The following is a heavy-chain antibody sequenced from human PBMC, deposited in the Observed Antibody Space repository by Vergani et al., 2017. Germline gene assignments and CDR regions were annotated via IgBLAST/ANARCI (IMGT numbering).Heavy chain of an antibody. J-gene: IGHJ4*02. D-gene: IGHD6-13*01. CDR2: INHSGNT. V-gene: IGHV4-34*01. CDR3: ARGGSRLSGYPIDD. CDR1: GGSFSGYY. Sequence: QVQLQQWGAGLLKPSETLSLTCAVYGGSFSGYYCSWIRQPPGTGLEWIGEINHSGNTNYNPSLKSRVTITVDTSKNQLSLKMSSVTAADTAVYYCARGGSRLSGYPIDDWGQGTLVTVSS.